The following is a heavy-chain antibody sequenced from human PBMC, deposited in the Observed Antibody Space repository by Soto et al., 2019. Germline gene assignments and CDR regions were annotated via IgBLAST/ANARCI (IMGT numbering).Heavy chain of an antibody. CDR1: GGTFSSYA. J-gene: IGHJ6*02. CDR2: IIPIFGTA. CDR3: ARDWVIVAQGAYYYYGMDV. V-gene: IGHV1-69*01. Sequence: QVQLVQSGAEVKKPGSSVKVSCKASGGTFSSYAISWVRQAPGQGLEWMGGIIPIFGTATYAQKFQGRVTITADESTSTAYMELSSLRSEDTAVYYCARDWVIVAQGAYYYYGMDVWGQGTTVTVSS. D-gene: IGHD2-21*01.